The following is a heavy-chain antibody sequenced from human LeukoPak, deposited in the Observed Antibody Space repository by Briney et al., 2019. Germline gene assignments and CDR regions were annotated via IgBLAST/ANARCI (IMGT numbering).Heavy chain of an antibody. CDR1: GGSISSYY. CDR2: IYISGST. V-gene: IGHV4-4*07. Sequence: PSETLSLTCTVSGGSISSYYWSWIRQPAGKGLEWIGRIYISGSTNYNPSLKSRVTISVDTSKNQFSLKLSSVAAADTAVYYCARNYCSSTSCSDVYYFDYWGQGTLVTVSS. CDR3: ARNYCSSTSCSDVYYFDY. D-gene: IGHD2-2*01. J-gene: IGHJ4*02.